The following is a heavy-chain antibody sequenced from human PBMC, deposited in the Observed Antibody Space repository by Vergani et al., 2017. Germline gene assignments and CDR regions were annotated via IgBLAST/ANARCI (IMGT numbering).Heavy chain of an antibody. CDR2: IYYSGST. V-gene: IGHV4-39*01. CDR1: GGSISSSSYY. D-gene: IGHD3-22*01. J-gene: IGHJ3*02. CDR3: ARLLGYYDSSGYYYVGAFDI. Sequence: QLQLQESGPGLVKPSETLSLTCTVSGGSISSSSYYWGWIRQPPGKGLEWIGSIYYSGSTYYNPSLKSRVTISVDTSKNQFSLKLSSVTAADTAVYYCARLLGYYDSSGYYYVGAFDIWGQGTMVTVSS.